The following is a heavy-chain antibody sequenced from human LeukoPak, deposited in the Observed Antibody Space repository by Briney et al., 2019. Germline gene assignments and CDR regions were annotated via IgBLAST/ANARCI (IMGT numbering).Heavy chain of an antibody. J-gene: IGHJ4*02. CDR1: GFTFSNFA. CDR2: INHDGSGA. D-gene: IGHD3-10*01. Sequence: PGGSLRLSCAASGFTFSNFAMSWVRQAPGKGLEWVANINHDGSGAYYVESVKGRFTISRDNAKNSLSLQMHSLSVDDTGVYFCARDALFGSGKTHLDFWGQGTLVSVSS. V-gene: IGHV3-7*04. CDR3: ARDALFGSGKTHLDF.